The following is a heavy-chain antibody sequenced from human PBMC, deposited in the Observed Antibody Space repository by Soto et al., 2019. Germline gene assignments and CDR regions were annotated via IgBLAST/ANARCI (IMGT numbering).Heavy chain of an antibody. CDR1: GGSISSGDYY. V-gene: IGHV4-30-4*01. Sequence: TLSLTCTVSGGSISSGDYYWSWIRQPPEKGLEWIGYIYYSGSTYYNPSLKSRVTISVDTSKNQFSLKLSSVTAADTAVYYCARLTPGYRSGWFIGYWGEGTRVTV. D-gene: IGHD6-19*01. CDR3: ARLTPGYRSGWFIGY. CDR2: IYYSGST. J-gene: IGHJ4*02.